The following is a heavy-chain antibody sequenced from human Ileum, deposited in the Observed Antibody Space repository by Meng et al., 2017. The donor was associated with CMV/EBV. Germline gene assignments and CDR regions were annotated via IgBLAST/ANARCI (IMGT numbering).Heavy chain of an antibody. CDR1: DSVSISTES. J-gene: IGHJ4*02. CDR3: TYGWPLKY. CDR2: TWYGSKWYY. D-gene: IGHD3-10*01. Sequence: QVQLHQSGPGLVKPAQTISLTCAGDSVSISTESWNWIRQSPSRGLEWLGRTWYGSKWYYEYAVSVKSRITIIPDTSQNQISLQLNSVTPDDTAVYYCTYGWPLKYWGQGSLVTVSS. V-gene: IGHV6-1*01.